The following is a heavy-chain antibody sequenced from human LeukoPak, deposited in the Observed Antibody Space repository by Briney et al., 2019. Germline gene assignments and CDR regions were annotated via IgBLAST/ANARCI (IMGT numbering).Heavy chain of an antibody. V-gene: IGHV3-21*01. CDR1: GFTFSSFS. CDR2: IIIGSSYI. J-gene: IGHJ6*03. CDR3: AKDWRRIVVVGPITRHGNYMDV. D-gene: IGHD2-15*01. Sequence: GGSLRLSCAPSGFTFSSFSMNGVRQAPGRGREGVSPIIIGSSYIYYADSVKGRFTISRDNAKNSLYLQMNSLRPEDTAVYYCAKDWRRIVVVGPITRHGNYMDVWGKGTTVTISS.